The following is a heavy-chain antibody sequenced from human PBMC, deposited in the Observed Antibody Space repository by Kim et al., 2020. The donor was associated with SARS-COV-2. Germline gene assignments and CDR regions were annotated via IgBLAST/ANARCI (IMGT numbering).Heavy chain of an antibody. D-gene: IGHD3-10*01. Sequence: SVKVSCKASGGTFSSYAISWVRQAPGQGLEWMGGIIPIFGTANYAQKFQGRVTITADESTSTAYMELSSLRSEDTAVYYCAREGDMVRGVIIRVDYYYGMDVWGQGTTVTVSS. J-gene: IGHJ6*02. CDR1: GGTFSSYA. V-gene: IGHV1-69*13. CDR3: AREGDMVRGVIIRVDYYYGMDV. CDR2: IIPIFGTA.